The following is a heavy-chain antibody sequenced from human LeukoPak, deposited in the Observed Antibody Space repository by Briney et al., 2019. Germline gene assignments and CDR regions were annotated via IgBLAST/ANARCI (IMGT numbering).Heavy chain of an antibody. CDR3: ARGDGYPLD. D-gene: IGHD5-24*01. CDR2: INGRGGRT. CDR1: GFTFSNYA. J-gene: IGHJ4*02. V-gene: IGHV3-23*01. Sequence: GGSLRLSCEASGFTFSNYAMSWVRQAPGKGLEWVSGINGRGGRTYYADSVKGRFTISRDNAKNSLYLQMNSLRAEDTAVYYCARGDGYPLDWGQGTLVTVSS.